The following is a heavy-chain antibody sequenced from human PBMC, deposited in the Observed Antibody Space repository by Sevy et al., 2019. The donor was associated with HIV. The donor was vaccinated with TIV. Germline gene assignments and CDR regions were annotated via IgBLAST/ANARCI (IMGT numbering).Heavy chain of an antibody. CDR3: AKAPPAASFLVPRGFQH. D-gene: IGHD3-10*01. CDR1: GYNFNTYV. V-gene: IGHV7-4-1*02. CDR2: IDTNTGNP. J-gene: IGHJ1*01. Sequence: ASVKVSCKASGYNFNTYVMNWVRQVPGQGLEWMGWIDTNTGNPTYARAFRGRFVFSLDTSVSTAYLQISSLKAEDTAVYYCAKAPPAASFLVPRGFQHWGQGTLVTVSS.